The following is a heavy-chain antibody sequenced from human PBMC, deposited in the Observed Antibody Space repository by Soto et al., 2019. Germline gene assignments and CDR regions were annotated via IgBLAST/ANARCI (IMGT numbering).Heavy chain of an antibody. CDR1: GFTFSSYA. Sequence: EVQLLESGGGLVQPGGSLRLSCAASGFTFSSYAMSWVRQAPGKGLEWVSAISGSGGSTYYADSVKGRFTISRDNSKNTLYLQMNSLRAEDTAVYYGAKDGQDIVVVVAATGIEYFQHWGQGTLVTVSS. J-gene: IGHJ1*01. V-gene: IGHV3-23*01. CDR3: AKDGQDIVVVVAATGIEYFQH. D-gene: IGHD2-15*01. CDR2: ISGSGGST.